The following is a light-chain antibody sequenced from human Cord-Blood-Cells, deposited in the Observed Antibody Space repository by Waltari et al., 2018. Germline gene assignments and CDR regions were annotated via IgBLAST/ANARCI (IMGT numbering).Light chain of an antibody. J-gene: IGKJ4*01. CDR2: AAS. Sequence: DIQMTQSPSSLSASVGDRVTITCRASQGIRNDLGWYQQKPGKAPKRLIYAASSLQSGVPSRFSGSGSGTECTVTSSSRQPEDFATEDGLQQKSYPRTCGGGTKVEIK. CDR1: QGIRND. V-gene: IGKV1-17*01. CDR3: LQQKSYPRT.